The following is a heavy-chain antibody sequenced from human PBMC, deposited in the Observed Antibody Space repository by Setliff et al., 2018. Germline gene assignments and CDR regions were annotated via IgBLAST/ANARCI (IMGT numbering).Heavy chain of an antibody. CDR1: GFTFDDYG. CDR2: IERDGSEK. Sequence: GVSLRLSCLASGFTFDDYGMTWVRQAPGKGLEWVANIERDGSEKFYVDSVKGRFTTSRDNAKNSLYLEMNGLRAEDTAVYYCARLVMRGTIDFFDYWGQGTLVTVSS. J-gene: IGHJ4*02. CDR3: ARLVMRGTIDFFDY. D-gene: IGHD1-7*01. V-gene: IGHV3-7*03.